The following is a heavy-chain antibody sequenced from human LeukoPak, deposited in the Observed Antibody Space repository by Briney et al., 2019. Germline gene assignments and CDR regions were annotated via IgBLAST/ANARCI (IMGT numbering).Heavy chain of an antibody. CDR3: AREEYYYDSSGYYYANAFDI. V-gene: IGHV3-30*04. J-gene: IGHJ3*02. CDR1: GFTFSSYA. Sequence: GGSLRLSCAASGFTFSSYAMHWVRQAPGKGLEWVAVISYDGSNKYYADSVKGRFTISRDNSKNTLYLQMNSLRAEDTAVYYCAREEYYYDSSGYYYANAFDIWGQGTMVTVSS. D-gene: IGHD3-22*01. CDR2: ISYDGSNK.